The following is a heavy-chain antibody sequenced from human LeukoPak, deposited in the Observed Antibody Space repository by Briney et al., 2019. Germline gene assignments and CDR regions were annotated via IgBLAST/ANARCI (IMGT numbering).Heavy chain of an antibody. CDR2: IYHSGST. CDR1: GDSIGSYF. V-gene: IGHV4-59*01. J-gene: IGHJ6*02. D-gene: IGHD2-2*01. CDR3: ARDGPAYTSRWYDYYYGLDV. Sequence: SETLSLTCTVSGDSIGSYFRSWIRQSPGKGLEWIGHIYHSGSTNYNPSLKSRVTISIDTSKNQFSLKLTSVTSADTAVYYCARDGPAYTSRWYDYYYGLDVWGQGTTVTVSS.